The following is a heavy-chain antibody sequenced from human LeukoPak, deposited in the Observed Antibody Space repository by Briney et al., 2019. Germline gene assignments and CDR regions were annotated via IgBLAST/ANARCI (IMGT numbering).Heavy chain of an antibody. CDR2: INSDGSSI. V-gene: IGHV3-74*01. CDR1: GFTFSSHW. D-gene: IGHD4-11*01. J-gene: IGHJ5*02. Sequence: GGSLRLSCAASGFTFSSHWMHWVRQAPGKGLVWVSRINSDGSSISYADSVKGRFTTSRDNSKNTVYLQMNSLRAEDTAVYYCAKDPRKDYRGSPNWFDPWGQGTLVTVSS. CDR3: AKDPRKDYRGSPNWFDP.